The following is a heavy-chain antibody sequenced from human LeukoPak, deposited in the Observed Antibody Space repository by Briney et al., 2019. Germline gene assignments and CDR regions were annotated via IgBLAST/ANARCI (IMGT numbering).Heavy chain of an antibody. CDR3: ARRFTYYDFWSGYSPSTDFDY. CDR2: INHSGST. V-gene: IGHV4-34*01. Sequence: SETLSLTCAVDGGSFSGYYWSWIRQPPGKGLEWIGEINHSGSTNYNPSLKSRVTISVDTSKNQFSLKLSSVTAADTAVYYCARRFTYYDFWSGYSPSTDFDYWGQGTLVTVSS. D-gene: IGHD3-3*01. CDR1: GGSFSGYY. J-gene: IGHJ4*02.